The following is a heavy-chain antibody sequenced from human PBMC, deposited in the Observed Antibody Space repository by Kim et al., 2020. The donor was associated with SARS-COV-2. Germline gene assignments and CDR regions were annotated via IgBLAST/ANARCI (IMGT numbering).Heavy chain of an antibody. CDR3: AKDQLRGIAVAEPAFDY. Sequence: GGSLRLSCAASGFTFDDYAMHWVRQAPGKGLEWVSLISWDGGSTYYADSVKGRFTISRDNSKNSLYLQMNSLRAEDTALYYCAKDQLRGIAVAEPAFDYWGQGTLVTVSS. J-gene: IGHJ4*02. CDR2: ISWDGGST. CDR1: GFTFDDYA. D-gene: IGHD6-19*01. V-gene: IGHV3-43D*03.